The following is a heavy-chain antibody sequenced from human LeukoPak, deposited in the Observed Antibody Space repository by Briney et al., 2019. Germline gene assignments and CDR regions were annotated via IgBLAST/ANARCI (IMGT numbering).Heavy chain of an antibody. D-gene: IGHD1-26*01. CDR3: ARYSGSYYSAFDI. V-gene: IGHV4-34*01. CDR1: GGSFSAYY. CDR2: INHSGST. Sequence: SETLSLTCAVYGGSFSAYYWSWIRQPPGKGLEWIGEINHSGSTNYNPSLKSRVTISVDTSKNQFSLKLSSVTAADTAVYYCARYSGSYYSAFDIWGQGTMVTVSS. J-gene: IGHJ3*02.